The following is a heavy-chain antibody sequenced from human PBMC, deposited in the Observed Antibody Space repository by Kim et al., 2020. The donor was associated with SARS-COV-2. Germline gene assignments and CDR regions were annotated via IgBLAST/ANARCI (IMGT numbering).Heavy chain of an antibody. CDR3: ARLVRGWGGFGY. J-gene: IGHJ2*01. D-gene: IGHD3-3*01. Sequence: GGSLRLSCAASGFTFSSYSMNWVRQAPGKGLEWVSSIKIGGSDISYADSVKGRFTISRDNAKNTLYLQMNSLRVEDTAVYYCARLVRGWGGFGYWGRG. CDR1: GFTFSSYS. V-gene: IGHV3-21*01. CDR2: IKIGGSDI.